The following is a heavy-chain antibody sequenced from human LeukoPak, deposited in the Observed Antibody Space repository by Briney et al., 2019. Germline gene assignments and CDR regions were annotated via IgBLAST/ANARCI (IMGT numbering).Heavy chain of an antibody. V-gene: IGHV1-18*01. CDR1: GYTFTTYG. Sequence: ASVKVSCKASGYTFTTYGISWVRQAPGQGLEWLGRISVYNGNTNYAQKFQGRVSMTSDTSISTVYMELSRLRSDDTAVYYCSREDYWGQGTLVTVSS. J-gene: IGHJ4*02. CDR2: ISVYNGNT. CDR3: SREDY.